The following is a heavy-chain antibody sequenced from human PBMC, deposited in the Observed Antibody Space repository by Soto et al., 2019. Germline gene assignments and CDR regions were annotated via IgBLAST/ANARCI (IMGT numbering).Heavy chain of an antibody. CDR1: GGTFSSYA. D-gene: IGHD2-2*01. J-gene: IGHJ5*02. CDR3: AREVKPKKVPAANWFDP. CDR2: IIPIFGTA. V-gene: IGHV1-69*01. Sequence: QVQLVQSGAEVKKPGSSVKVSCKASGGTFSSYAISWVRQAPGQGLEWMGGIIPIFGTANYAQKFQGRVTITADESTSTAYMELSSLRSEDTAVYYCAREVKPKKVPAANWFDPWGQGILVTVSS.